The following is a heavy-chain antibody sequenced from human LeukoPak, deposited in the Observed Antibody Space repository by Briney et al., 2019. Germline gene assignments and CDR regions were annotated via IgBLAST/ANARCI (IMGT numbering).Heavy chain of an antibody. CDR1: GFTFSSYE. Sequence: GGSLRLSCAASGFTFSSYEMNWVRQAPGKGLEWVSYISSSGSTIYYADSVKGRFTISRDNAKNSLYLQMNSLRAEDTAVSYCAKSYCSGGSCYSHAFDIWGQGTMVTVSS. CDR2: ISSSGSTI. J-gene: IGHJ3*02. V-gene: IGHV3-48*03. D-gene: IGHD2-15*01. CDR3: AKSYCSGGSCYSHAFDI.